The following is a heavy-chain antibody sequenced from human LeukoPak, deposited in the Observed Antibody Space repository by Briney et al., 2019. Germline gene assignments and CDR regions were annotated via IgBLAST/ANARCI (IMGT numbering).Heavy chain of an antibody. Sequence: GGSLRLSCAASGFTFDDHGMSWVRQAPGKGLEWVSGIKWDGGRTGYADSVKGRFTISRDNAKNTLYLQMNSLRAEDTAVYYCAKSGGHRYCSSTSCAPADYWGQGTLATVSS. J-gene: IGHJ4*02. CDR1: GFTFDDHG. V-gene: IGHV3-20*04. D-gene: IGHD2-2*01. CDR2: IKWDGGRT. CDR3: AKSGGHRYCSSTSCAPADY.